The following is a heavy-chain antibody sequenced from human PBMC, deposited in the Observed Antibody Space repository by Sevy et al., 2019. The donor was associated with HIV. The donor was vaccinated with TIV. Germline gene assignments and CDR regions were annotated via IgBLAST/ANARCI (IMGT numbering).Heavy chain of an antibody. CDR3: ARGKSGYGYALNY. V-gene: IGHV3-66*01. CDR2: IHSDDTT. Sequence: GVSLRLSCAASGFTVNSNYMTWVRQAPGKGLEGVSVIHSDDTTYHADSVKDRFTISRDNFKNTLYLNMSSLRAEDTAVYYCARGKSGYGYALNYWGQGTLVTVSS. CDR1: GFTVNSNY. J-gene: IGHJ4*02. D-gene: IGHD5-18*01.